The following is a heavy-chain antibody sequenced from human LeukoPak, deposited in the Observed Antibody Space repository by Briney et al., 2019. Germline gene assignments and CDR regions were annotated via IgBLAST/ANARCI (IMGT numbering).Heavy chain of an antibody. Sequence: TLSLTCTVSGDSFRTSNYYWSWIRQHPGTGLEWIGYIYYSGSTYYNPSLKSRVTISVDTSKNQFSLKLSSVTAADTAVYYCARGTTIFGVVILREDAFDIWGQGTMVTVSS. J-gene: IGHJ3*02. CDR2: IYYSGST. CDR3: ARGTTIFGVVILREDAFDI. D-gene: IGHD3-3*01. CDR1: GDSFRTSNYY. V-gene: IGHV4-31*03.